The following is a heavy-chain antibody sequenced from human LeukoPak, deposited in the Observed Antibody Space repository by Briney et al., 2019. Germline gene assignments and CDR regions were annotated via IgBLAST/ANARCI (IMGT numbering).Heavy chain of an antibody. J-gene: IGHJ3*01. CDR1: GTSISSGDYY. V-gene: IGHV4-61*02. CDR2: IYSSGST. Sequence: PSETLSLTCTVSGTSISSGDYYWNWIRQLAWKGLEWIGRIYSSGSTNYNPSLRSRVTISRDTSKNQFSLQLNSVTAADTAVYYCVRRGDVWGQGTMVTVSS. CDR3: VRRGDV.